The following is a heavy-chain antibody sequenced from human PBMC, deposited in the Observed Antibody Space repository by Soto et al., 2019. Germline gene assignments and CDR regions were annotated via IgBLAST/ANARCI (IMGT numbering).Heavy chain of an antibody. CDR2: INPNSGGT. D-gene: IGHD3-3*01. Sequence: ASVKISCRASGYTFTGYYMHWVRQAPGQGLEWMGWINPNSGGTNYAQKFQGWVTMTRDTSISTAYMELSRLRSDDTAVYYFGGGRDYDFLDIWGQGTMVTVSS. V-gene: IGHV1-2*04. CDR3: GGGRDYDFLDI. J-gene: IGHJ3*02. CDR1: GYTFTGYY.